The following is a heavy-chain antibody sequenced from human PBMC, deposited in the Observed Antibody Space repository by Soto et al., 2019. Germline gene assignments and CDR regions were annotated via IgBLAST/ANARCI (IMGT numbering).Heavy chain of an antibody. J-gene: IGHJ4*02. CDR2: IYPGDSDT. CDR1: GYSFSTSW. Sequence: GESVKISCKGSGYSFSTSWIGWVRQMPGKGLEWMGIIYPGDSDTRYSPSFQGQVAISAGKSISAAYLQWSSLEASDTAMYYCARRSRGFDSWGQGTLVTVSS. V-gene: IGHV5-51*01. CDR3: ARRSRGFDS. D-gene: IGHD2-15*01.